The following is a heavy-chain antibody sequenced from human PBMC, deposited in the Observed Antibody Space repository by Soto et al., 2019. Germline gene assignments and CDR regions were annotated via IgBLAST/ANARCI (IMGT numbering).Heavy chain of an antibody. J-gene: IGHJ6*04. D-gene: IGHD6-13*01. Sequence: GGSLRLSCAASGFTFSSYAMSWVRQAPGKGLEWVSAISGSGGSTYYADSVKGRFTISRDNSKNTLYLQMNSLRAEDTAVYYCARDRPDSSSCVFGGGPMDVWGKGTTVTVSS. V-gene: IGHV3-23*01. CDR1: GFTFSSYA. CDR2: ISGSGGST. CDR3: ARDRPDSSSCVFGGGPMDV.